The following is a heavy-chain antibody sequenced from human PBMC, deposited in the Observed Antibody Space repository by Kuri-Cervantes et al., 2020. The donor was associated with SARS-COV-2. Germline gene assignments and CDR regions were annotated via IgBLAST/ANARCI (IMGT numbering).Heavy chain of an antibody. CDR3: ARQGAYSSGYTDY. V-gene: IGHV5-10-1*01. D-gene: IGHD6-19*01. CDR1: GYSFTSYW. CDR2: IDPSDSYT. Sequence: DSVKVSCKGSGYSFTSYWISWVRQMPGKGVEWMGRIDPSDSYTNYSPSFQGHVTISADKSISTAYLQWSSLKASDTAMYYCARQGAYSSGYTDYWGQGTLVTVSS. J-gene: IGHJ4*02.